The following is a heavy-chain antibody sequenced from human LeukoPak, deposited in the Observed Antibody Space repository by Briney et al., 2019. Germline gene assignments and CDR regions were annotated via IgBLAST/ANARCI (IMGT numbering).Heavy chain of an antibody. D-gene: IGHD3-10*01. J-gene: IGHJ4*02. V-gene: IGHV3-48*03. CDR2: ISSSGTGI. CDR3: ARSKKVGDDFFEY. CDR1: GFTFSNYE. Sequence: GGSLRLSCTGSGFTFSNYEMNWVRQAPGKGPEWIAYISSSGTGIYYADSVKGRFTISRDNANLYLQMSSLRAEDTSLYYCARSKKVGDDFFEYWGQGTLVTVSS.